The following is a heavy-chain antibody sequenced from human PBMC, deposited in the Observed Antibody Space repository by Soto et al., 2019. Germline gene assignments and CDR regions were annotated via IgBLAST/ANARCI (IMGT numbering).Heavy chain of an antibody. Sequence: ASVKVSGKASGYTFTHYHVYWVRQAPGRGLEWLGMINPSGGSTTYAQNLQGRVTMTRDTSTNTVYMELSSLRSEDTAVYYCAREAINSSGYSRYFQHWGQGTLVTVS. D-gene: IGHD3-22*01. CDR2: INPSGGST. CDR3: AREAINSSGYSRYFQH. V-gene: IGHV1-46*01. CDR1: GYTFTHYH. J-gene: IGHJ1*01.